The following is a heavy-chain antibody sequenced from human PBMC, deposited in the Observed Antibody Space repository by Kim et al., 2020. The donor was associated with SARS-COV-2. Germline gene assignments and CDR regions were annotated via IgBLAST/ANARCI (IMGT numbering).Heavy chain of an antibody. J-gene: IGHJ3*01. CDR2: IRSSGRLT. Sequence: GGSLRLSCAASGFTVTGYPMTWVRQAPAKGLEWVSTIRSSGRLTYYADSVKGRFTISTDDSNNTLYLQLNSLRADDTAVYYCAKEGGDYGDSAFDLCGQG. CDR1: GFTVTGYP. CDR3: AKEGGDYGDSAFDL. V-gene: IGHV3-23*01. D-gene: IGHD4-17*01.